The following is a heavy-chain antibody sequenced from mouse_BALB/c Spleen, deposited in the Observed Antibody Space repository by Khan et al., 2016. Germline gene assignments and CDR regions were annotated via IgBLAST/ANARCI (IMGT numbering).Heavy chain of an antibody. CDR1: GYTFTSYV. J-gene: IGHJ1*01. CDR2: LNPYNDGT. CDR3: ARRDYYVNSLYWYFDV. D-gene: IGHD1-1*01. V-gene: IGHV1S136*01. Sequence: VQLKQSGPELVKPGASVKMSCKASGYTFTSYVMHWVKQRPGQGLEWIGFLNPYNDGTKYNEKFKGKATLTSDKSSSTASMELSSLTSEDSAVYSCARRDYYVNSLYWYFDVWGAGTTVTVSS.